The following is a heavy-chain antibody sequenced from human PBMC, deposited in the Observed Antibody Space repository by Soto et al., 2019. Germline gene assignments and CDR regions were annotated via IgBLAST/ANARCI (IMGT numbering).Heavy chain of an antibody. V-gene: IGHV3-15*01. CDR3: TTEVVDTAMVHSFDY. Sequence: EVQLVESGGGLVKPGGSLRLSCAASGFTFSNAWMSWVRQAPGKGLEWVGRIKSKTDGGTTDYAAPVKGRFTISRDDSKITLYLQMNRLKAEDTAVYYCTTEVVDTAMVHSFDYWGQGTLVTVSS. CDR1: GFTFSNAW. D-gene: IGHD5-18*01. CDR2: IKSKTDGGTT. J-gene: IGHJ4*02.